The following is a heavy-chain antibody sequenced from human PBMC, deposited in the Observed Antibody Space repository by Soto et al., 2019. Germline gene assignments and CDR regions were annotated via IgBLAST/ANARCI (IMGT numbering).Heavy chain of an antibody. CDR1: GYTFTSYA. Sequence: VASVKVSCKASGYTFTSYAMHWVRQAPGQRLEWMGWINAGNGNTKYSQKFQGRVTITRDTSASTAYMELSSLRSEDTAVYYCASNLYYYGSGSYTYYYGMDVWGQGTTVTVSS. D-gene: IGHD3-10*01. J-gene: IGHJ6*02. CDR2: INAGNGNT. CDR3: ASNLYYYGSGSYTYYYGMDV. V-gene: IGHV1-3*01.